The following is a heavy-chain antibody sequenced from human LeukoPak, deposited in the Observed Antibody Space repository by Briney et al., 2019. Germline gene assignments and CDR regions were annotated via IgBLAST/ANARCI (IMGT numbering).Heavy chain of an antibody. CDR1: GYTFTGYY. CDR3: AKTRKAYYHYYMDV. V-gene: IGHV1-2*02. D-gene: IGHD1-1*01. J-gene: IGHJ6*03. Sequence: ASVKVSCKASGYTFTGYYMHWVRQAPGQGLEWMGWINPNSGGTNYAQKFQGRVTMTRDTSTSTVYMELSSLRSEDTAVYYCAKTRKAYYHYYMDVWGKGTTVTVSS. CDR2: INPNSGGT.